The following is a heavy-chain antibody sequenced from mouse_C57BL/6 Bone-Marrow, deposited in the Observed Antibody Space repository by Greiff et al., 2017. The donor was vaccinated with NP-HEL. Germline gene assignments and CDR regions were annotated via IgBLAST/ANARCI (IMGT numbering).Heavy chain of an antibody. CDR2: IDPEDGET. V-gene: IGHV14-2*01. CDR1: GFNIKDYY. Sequence: VQLQQSGAELVKPGASVKLSCTASGFNIKDYYMPWVKQRTEQGLEWIGRIDPEDGETKYASKFQGKATITADTSSNTAYLQLSSLTSEDTAVYYCAREIGGPAMDYWGQGTSVTVSS. J-gene: IGHJ4*01. D-gene: IGHD1-1*02. CDR3: AREIGGPAMDY.